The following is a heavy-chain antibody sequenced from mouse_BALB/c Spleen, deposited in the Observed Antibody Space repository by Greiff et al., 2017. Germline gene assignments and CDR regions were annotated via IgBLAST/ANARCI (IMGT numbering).Heavy chain of an antibody. CDR3: ARGALYGSSYYFDY. D-gene: IGHD1-1*01. CDR1: GFTFTDYY. J-gene: IGHJ2*01. V-gene: IGHV7-3*02. CDR2: IRNKANGYTT. Sequence: EVMLVESGGGLVQPGGSLRLSCATSGFTFTDYYMSWVRQPPGKALEWLGFIRNKANGYTTEYSASVKGRFTISRDNSQSILYLQMNTLRAEDSATYYCARGALYGSSYYFDYWGQGTTLTVSS.